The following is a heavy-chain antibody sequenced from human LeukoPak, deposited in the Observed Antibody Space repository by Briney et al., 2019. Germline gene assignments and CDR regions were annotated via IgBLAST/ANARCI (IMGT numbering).Heavy chain of an antibody. Sequence: PSETLSLTCIVSGHSISSNRYYWGWIRQPPGKGLEWIGTLFYGETTYYNPSLKSRVTISVGPSKSQFSLNLNSVTAADTAVYYCASRKVPNGDHEKWFDPWGQGTLVTVSS. CDR3: ASRKVPNGDHEKWFDP. V-gene: IGHV4-39*01. D-gene: IGHD4-17*01. J-gene: IGHJ5*02. CDR2: LFYGETT. CDR1: GHSISSNRYY.